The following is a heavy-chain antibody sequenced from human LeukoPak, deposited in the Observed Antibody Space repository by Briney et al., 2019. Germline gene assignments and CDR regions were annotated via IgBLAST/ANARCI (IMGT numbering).Heavy chain of an antibody. CDR3: AREGCGDTCYPWGDEGFDI. V-gene: IGHV3-30-3*01. J-gene: IGHJ3*02. Sequence: GGSLRLSCAASGFTFSSYAMHWVRQAPGKGLEWVAVISYDGTNKYYADSVRGRFTVSRDNSKKTLSLQMNSLRPEDTAMYYCAREGCGDTCYPWGDEGFDIWGHGTMVTVSS. D-gene: IGHD2-15*01. CDR2: ISYDGTNK. CDR1: GFTFSSYA.